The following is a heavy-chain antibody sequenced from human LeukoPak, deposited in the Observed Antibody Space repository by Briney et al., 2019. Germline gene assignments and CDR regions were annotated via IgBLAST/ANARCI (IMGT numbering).Heavy chain of an antibody. J-gene: IGHJ4*02. Sequence: SETLSLTCTVSGGSVSSSSYYWSWIRQPPGKGLEWIGYIYYSGGTNYNPSLKSRVTISVDTSKNQFSLKLSSVTAADTAVYYCARLGHCSSGSCNSPFFDYWGQGTLVTVSS. D-gene: IGHD2-15*01. V-gene: IGHV4-61*01. CDR2: IYYSGGT. CDR1: GGSVSSSSYY. CDR3: ARLGHCSSGSCNSPFFDY.